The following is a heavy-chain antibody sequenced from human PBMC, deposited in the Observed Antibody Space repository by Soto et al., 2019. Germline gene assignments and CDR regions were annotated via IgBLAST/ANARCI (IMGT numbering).Heavy chain of an antibody. CDR2: IGTAGDT. D-gene: IGHD5-12*01. V-gene: IGHV3-13*01. CDR3: ARDRGYDFKGGMDV. CDR1: GFTFSSYD. Sequence: EVQLVESGGGLVQPGGSLRLSCAASGFTFSSYDMHWVRQATGKGLEWVSAIGTAGDTYYPGSVKGRFTISRENAKNSLYLQMNSPRAEDTAVYYCARDRGYDFKGGMDVWGQGTTVTVSS. J-gene: IGHJ6*02.